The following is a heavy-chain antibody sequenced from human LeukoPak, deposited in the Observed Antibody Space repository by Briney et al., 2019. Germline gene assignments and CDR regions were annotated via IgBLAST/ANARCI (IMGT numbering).Heavy chain of an antibody. D-gene: IGHD6-13*01. Sequence: ASVKVSCKASGYTFTSYGISWVRQAPGQGLEWMGWISAYNGNTNYAQKLQGRVTMTTDTSTSTAYMELRSLRSDDTAVYYCAKDRRPNSYSSRWLDYWGQGTLVTVSS. J-gene: IGHJ4*02. V-gene: IGHV1-18*01. CDR2: ISAYNGNT. CDR1: GYTFTSYG. CDR3: AKDRRPNSYSSRWLDY.